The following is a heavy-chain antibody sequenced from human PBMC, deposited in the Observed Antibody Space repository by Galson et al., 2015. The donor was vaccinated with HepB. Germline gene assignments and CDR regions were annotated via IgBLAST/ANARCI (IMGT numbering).Heavy chain of an antibody. J-gene: IGHJ4*02. CDR2: IELESKGYAT. D-gene: IGHD3-10*01. CDR1: GYTFSQSA. CDR3: TTHDYYGSGSYYPPEDYFDY. V-gene: IGHV3-73*01. Sequence: SLRLSCAGSGYTFSQSAEHWVRQASGKGLEWVGRIELESKGYATSYAASVKGRFIISRDDSKNTLYLQMNSLKTEDTAVYYCTTHDYYGSGSYYPPEDYFDYWGQGTLVTVSS.